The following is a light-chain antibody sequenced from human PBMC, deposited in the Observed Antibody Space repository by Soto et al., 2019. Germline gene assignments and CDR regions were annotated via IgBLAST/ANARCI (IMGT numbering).Light chain of an antibody. Sequence: QSVLTQPASVSGSPGQSITISCNGTSGDIGSYNRVSWYQQHPGKAPKLIIYEVTDRPSGVSNRFSGSKSGNTASLTISGLQAEDEAEYYCSSYTNINTRAGVFGTGTKLTVL. CDR1: SGDIGSYNR. V-gene: IGLV2-14*01. J-gene: IGLJ1*01. CDR2: EVT. CDR3: SSYTNINTRAGV.